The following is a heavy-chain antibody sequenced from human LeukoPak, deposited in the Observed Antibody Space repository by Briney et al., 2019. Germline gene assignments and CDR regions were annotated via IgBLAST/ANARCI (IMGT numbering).Heavy chain of an antibody. Sequence: GGSLRLSCAASGFTFSSYAMGWVRQAPGKGLEWVSALSGGGGGTYCADSVKGRFTISRDNSKYTLYLQMNSLRAEDTAVYYCAKDSDIVVVPALTYDHWGQGTLVIVSS. V-gene: IGHV3-23*01. CDR1: GFTFSSYA. CDR3: AKDSDIVVVPALTYDH. J-gene: IGHJ4*02. D-gene: IGHD2-2*01. CDR2: LSGGGGGT.